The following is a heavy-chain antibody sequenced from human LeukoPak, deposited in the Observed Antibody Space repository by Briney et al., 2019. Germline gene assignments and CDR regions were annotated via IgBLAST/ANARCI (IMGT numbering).Heavy chain of an antibody. CDR1: GFTFGSYE. V-gene: IGHV3-48*03. CDR3: ARGRGFGGYELKYYFDY. J-gene: IGHJ4*02. CDR2: ISNSGSTI. Sequence: GGSLRLSCAASGFTFGSYEMNWVRQAPGKGLEWASYISNSGSTIYYADSVKGRFTISRDNAKSSLCLQMNSLRAEDTAVYYCARGRGFGGYELKYYFDYWGQGTLVTVSS. D-gene: IGHD5-12*01.